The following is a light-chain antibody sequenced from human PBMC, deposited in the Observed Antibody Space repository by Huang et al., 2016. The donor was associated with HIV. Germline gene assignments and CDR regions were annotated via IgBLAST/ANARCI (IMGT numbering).Light chain of an antibody. J-gene: IGKJ4*01. CDR2: GTS. Sequence: DIVMTQSPATLSVSPGERATLSCRASESIDNNLAWYQQKPGQVPRLLIYGTSARATAIPGRFRGSGSGTQFTLTISSLQSEDFAVYYCQQYNAWPLTSGGGTKVEIK. CDR1: ESIDNN. CDR3: QQYNAWPLT. V-gene: IGKV3-15*01.